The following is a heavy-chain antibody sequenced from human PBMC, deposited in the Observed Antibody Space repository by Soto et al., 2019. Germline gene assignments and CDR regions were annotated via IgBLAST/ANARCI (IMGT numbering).Heavy chain of an antibody. D-gene: IGHD3-10*01. Sequence: LRLSCAASGFTFSNYDINWVRQAPGKGPEWISHISSSGGIIYYADSVKGRFTISRDNAKNSLYLQMNSLRGEDTAVYYCAREGSVSSSDYYAYYYGMDVWGQGTTVTVSS. CDR1: GFTFSNYD. CDR2: ISSSGGII. V-gene: IGHV3-48*03. J-gene: IGHJ6*02. CDR3: AREGSVSSSDYYAYYYGMDV.